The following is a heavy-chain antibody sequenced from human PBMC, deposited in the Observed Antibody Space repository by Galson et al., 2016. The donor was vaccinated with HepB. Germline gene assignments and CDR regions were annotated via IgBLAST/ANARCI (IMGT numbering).Heavy chain of an antibody. V-gene: IGHV4-34*01. CDR3: ARDLSDGGGIYYQAFDS. CDR2: VSHIGST. CDR1: DGSIANNF. D-gene: IGHD4-23*01. Sequence: SETLSLTCAVSDGSIANNFWHWVRQTPGKGLEWIGEVSHIGSTNLNPSLKGRLTMSVDTSNNQFSLKLTSVTAADTAVYYCARDLSDGGGIYYQAFDSWGQGSLVTVSS. J-gene: IGHJ4*02.